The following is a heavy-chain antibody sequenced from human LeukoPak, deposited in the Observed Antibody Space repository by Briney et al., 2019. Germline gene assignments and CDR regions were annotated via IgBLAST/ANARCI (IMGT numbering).Heavy chain of an antibody. CDR1: GFTFNTYS. J-gene: IGHJ4*02. CDR3: LRGDRRDY. CDR2: IGSSGGYM. V-gene: IGHV3-21*06. Sequence: GGSLRLSCEASGFTFNTYSMNWARQAPGKGLEWVSSIGSSGGYMFYADSVKGRFIISRDNAKDSLYLQMNSLRVGDTAVYYCLRGDRRDYWGQGTLVTVSS.